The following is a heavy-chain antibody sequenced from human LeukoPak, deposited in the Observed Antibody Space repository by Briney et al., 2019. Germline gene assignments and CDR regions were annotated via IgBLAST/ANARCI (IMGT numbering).Heavy chain of an antibody. Sequence: SGTLSLTCTVSGYFISSGYYWGWIRQPPGKGLEWIGSIYHGGSPYYNPSLKSRVTISVDTSMNRFSLKLNSVTAADTAVYYCARDLYYYDSSAYPPTCFDPWGQGILVTVSS. CDR3: ARDLYYYDSSAYPPTCFDP. CDR1: GYFISSGYY. CDR2: IYHGGSP. D-gene: IGHD3-22*01. V-gene: IGHV4-38-2*02. J-gene: IGHJ5*02.